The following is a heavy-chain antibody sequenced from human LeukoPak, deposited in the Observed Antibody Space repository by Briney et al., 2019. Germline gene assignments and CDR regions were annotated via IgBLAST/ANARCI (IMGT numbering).Heavy chain of an antibody. CDR1: GFTFSSYS. J-gene: IGHJ3*02. V-gene: IGHV3-21*01. CDR3: ARGQNNYYDSSGYPDAFDI. D-gene: IGHD3-22*01. Sequence: GGSLRLSCAASGFTFSSYSMNWVRQAPGKGLEWVSSISSSSSYIYYADSVKGRFTISRDNAKNSLYLQMNSLRAEDTAVYYCARGQNNYYDSSGYPDAFDIWGQGTMVTVSS. CDR2: ISSSSSYI.